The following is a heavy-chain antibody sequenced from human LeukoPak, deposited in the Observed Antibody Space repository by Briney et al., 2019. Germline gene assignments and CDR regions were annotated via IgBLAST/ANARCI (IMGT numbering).Heavy chain of an antibody. CDR3: ARGRVAGEFDY. Sequence: GGSLRLSCVASGFSFSSYSINWVRQAPGKGLEWAAYISRSSSMMYYADSVKGRFTISRDNAKNSLYLQMNSLRAEDTAVYYCARGRVAGEFDYWGQGTLVTVSS. J-gene: IGHJ4*02. CDR2: ISRSSSMM. V-gene: IGHV3-48*01. CDR1: GFSFSSYS. D-gene: IGHD6-19*01.